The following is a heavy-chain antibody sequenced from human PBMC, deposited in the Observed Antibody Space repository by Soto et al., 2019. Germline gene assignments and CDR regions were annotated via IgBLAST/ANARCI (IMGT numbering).Heavy chain of an antibody. D-gene: IGHD3-10*01. CDR2: IRSKANSYAT. V-gene: IGHV3-73*01. Sequence: PGGSLRLSCAASGFTFSGSAMHWVRQASGKGLEWVGRIRSKANSYATAYAASVKGRFTISRDDSKNTAYLQMNSLKTEDTAVYYCSRDHPDISKYYIDFDFWGHGTLVTVSS. CDR1: GFTFSGSA. J-gene: IGHJ4*01. CDR3: SRDHPDISKYYIDFDF.